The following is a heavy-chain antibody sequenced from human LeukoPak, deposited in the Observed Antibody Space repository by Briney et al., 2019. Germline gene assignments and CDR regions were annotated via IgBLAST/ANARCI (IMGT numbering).Heavy chain of an antibody. D-gene: IGHD3-9*01. V-gene: IGHV4-61*01. Sequence: SETLSLTCTVSGGSISSSSYYWSWIRQPPGKGLEWIGYIYYSGSTNYNPSLKSRVTISVDTSKNQFSLKLSSVTAADTAVYYCARVSELRYFDWLFKSPYYYYGMDVWGQGTTVTVSS. CDR2: IYYSGST. CDR3: ARVSELRYFDWLFKSPYYYYGMDV. J-gene: IGHJ6*02. CDR1: GGSISSSSYY.